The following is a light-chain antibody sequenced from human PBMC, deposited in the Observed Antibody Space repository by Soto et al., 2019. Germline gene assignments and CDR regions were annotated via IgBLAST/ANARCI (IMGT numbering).Light chain of an antibody. Sequence: EIVLTQSPATLSLSPGERATLSCRASQTVSNNLVWFQHKPGQAPRLLIFDASTRATGTPDRFSGSGSGTDFTLTISSLEPEDFAVYYCQQRSNWPTTFGQGTKVEIK. V-gene: IGKV3-11*01. CDR1: QTVSNN. CDR2: DAS. CDR3: QQRSNWPTT. J-gene: IGKJ1*01.